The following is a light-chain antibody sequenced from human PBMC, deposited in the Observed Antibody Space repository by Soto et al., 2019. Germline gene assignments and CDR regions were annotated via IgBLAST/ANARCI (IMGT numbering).Light chain of an antibody. J-gene: IGLJ3*02. CDR3: ATWDDILRGV. CDR2: SNS. Sequence: QSALTQPPSASGTPGQKVTMSCSGSSSNIGRNYVSWYQQLPGTAPKLLIYSNSQRPSGVPDRFSGSKSGTSASLAISELRSEDEADYYCATWDDILRGVFGGGTQLTVL. V-gene: IGLV1-47*02. CDR1: SSNIGRNY.